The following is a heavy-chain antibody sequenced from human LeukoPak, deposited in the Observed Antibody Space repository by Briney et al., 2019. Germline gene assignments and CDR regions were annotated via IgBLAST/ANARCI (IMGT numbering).Heavy chain of an antibody. J-gene: IGHJ4*02. V-gene: IGHV4-31*03. CDR1: GGSISSGGYY. CDR2: IYYSGST. Sequence: PSETLFLTCTVSGGSISSGGYYWSWIRQHPGKGLEWIGYIYYSGSTYYNPSLKSRVTISVDTSKNQFSLKLSPVTAADTAVYYCARGMTKDYFDYRGQGTLVTVSS. CDR3: ARGMTKDYFDY.